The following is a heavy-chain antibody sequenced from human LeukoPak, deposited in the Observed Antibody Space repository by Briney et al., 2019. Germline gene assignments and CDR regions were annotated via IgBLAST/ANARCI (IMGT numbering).Heavy chain of an antibody. D-gene: IGHD3-9*01. J-gene: IGHJ5*02. CDR3: ARPRLTYDILTGYSLGWFDP. CDR2: IHYSGST. V-gene: IGHV4-39*01. CDR1: GGSISSSSYY. Sequence: PSETLSLTCTVSGGSISSSSYYWGWIRQPPGKGLEWIGSIHYSGSTYYNPSLKSRVTISVDTSKNQFSLKLSSVTAADTAVYYCARPRLTYDILTGYSLGWFDPWGQGTLVTVSS.